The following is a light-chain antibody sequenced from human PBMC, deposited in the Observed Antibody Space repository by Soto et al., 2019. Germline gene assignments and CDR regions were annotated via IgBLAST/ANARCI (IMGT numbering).Light chain of an antibody. Sequence: DIQMTQSPSTLSASVGDRVTVTCRASQGIGTYLVWYQQKSGKAPTVLIYASSTLQTGVPSRFSGSGSGTDFSLTISSLHPEDVATYYCQQVDSYPRTFGQGTKV. CDR2: ASS. CDR3: QQVDSYPRT. V-gene: IGKV1-9*01. CDR1: QGIGTY. J-gene: IGKJ1*01.